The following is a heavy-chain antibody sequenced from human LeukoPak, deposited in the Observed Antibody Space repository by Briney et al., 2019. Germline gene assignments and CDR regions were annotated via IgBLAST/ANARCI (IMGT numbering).Heavy chain of an antibody. CDR1: GGSISSYY. J-gene: IGHJ4*02. V-gene: IGHV4-59*01. CDR3: ARVNDILTGYSFDY. D-gene: IGHD3-9*01. CDR2: IYYSGST. Sequence: SETPSLTCTVSGGSISSYYWSWIRQPPGKGLEWIGYIYYSGSTNHNPSLKSRVTISVDTSKNQFSLKLSSVTAADTAVYYCARVNDILTGYSFDYWGQGTLVTVSS.